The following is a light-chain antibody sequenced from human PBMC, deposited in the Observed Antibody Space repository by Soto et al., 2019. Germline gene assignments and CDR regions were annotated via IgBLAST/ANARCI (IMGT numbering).Light chain of an antibody. V-gene: IGLV2-8*01. CDR2: EVN. CDR1: SSDVDGYNY. Sequence: QFALTQPPSESGYPGQSVTISCTGGSSDVDGYNYVSWYQQHPGKAPHLIMYEVNQRPSGVPDRIFASKSGNTASLTVSAPHADDEANYYCSSFKGTNSLVFGTETQVTIL. J-gene: IGLJ1*01. CDR3: SSFKGTNSLV.